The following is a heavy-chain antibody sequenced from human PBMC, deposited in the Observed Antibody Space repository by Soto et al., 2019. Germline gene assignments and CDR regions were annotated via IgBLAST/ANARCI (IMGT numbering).Heavy chain of an antibody. D-gene: IGHD2-2*01. CDR2: ISGSGGST. V-gene: IGHV3-23*01. J-gene: IGHJ5*02. CDR1: GFTFSSYA. Sequence: GGSLRLSCAASGFTFSSYAMSWVRQAPGKGLEWVSAISGSGGSTYYADSVKGRFTISRDNSKNTLYLQMNSLRAEDTAVYYCAKKSSTPPQTYNWFDPWGQGTLVNVSS. CDR3: AKKSSTPPQTYNWFDP.